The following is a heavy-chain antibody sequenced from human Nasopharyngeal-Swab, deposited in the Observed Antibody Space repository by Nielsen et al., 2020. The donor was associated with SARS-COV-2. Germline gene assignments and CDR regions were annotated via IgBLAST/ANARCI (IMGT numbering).Heavy chain of an antibody. D-gene: IGHD4-11*01. Sequence: WVRQAPGQGLEWMGWMNPKSGVTSYAQKFQGRVTMTWDTSTSTAYMELSRLRSDDTAVYYCARDATRDEYFDYWGQGTLVTVSS. J-gene: IGHJ4*02. CDR2: MNPKSGVT. V-gene: IGHV1-2*02. CDR3: ARDATRDEYFDY.